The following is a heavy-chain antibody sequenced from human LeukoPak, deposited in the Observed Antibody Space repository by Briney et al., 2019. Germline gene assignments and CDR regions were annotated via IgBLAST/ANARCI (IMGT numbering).Heavy chain of an antibody. CDR2: GHTSGTT. V-gene: IGHV4-4*07. CDR1: GVSISGVSISSYY. CDR3: ARIITGTYFDWFDP. J-gene: IGHJ5*02. D-gene: IGHD1-7*01. Sequence: SETLSLTCTVSGVSISGVSISSYYWCWIRQPAGKGLEWIGRGHTSGTTHYSPSLKSRVTMSVDTSKNQFSLRLNSVTAADPAVYYCARIITGTYFDWFDPWGQGTLVTVSS.